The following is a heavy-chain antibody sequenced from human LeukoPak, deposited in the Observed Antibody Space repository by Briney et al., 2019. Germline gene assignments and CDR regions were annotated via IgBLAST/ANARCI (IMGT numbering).Heavy chain of an antibody. Sequence: SETLSLTCAVSGGSISSSNWWSWVRQPPGKGLEWIGEIYHSGSTNYNPSLKSRVTISVDKSKNQFSLKLSSVTAADTAVYYCARDLSSGWSREGIDYWGQGTLVTVSS. V-gene: IGHV4-4*02. D-gene: IGHD6-19*01. J-gene: IGHJ4*02. CDR2: IYHSGST. CDR1: GGSISSSNW. CDR3: ARDLSSGWSREGIDY.